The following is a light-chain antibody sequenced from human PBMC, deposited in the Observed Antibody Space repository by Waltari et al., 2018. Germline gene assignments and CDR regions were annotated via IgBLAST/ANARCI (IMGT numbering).Light chain of an antibody. J-gene: IGKJ4*01. V-gene: IGKV1-39*01. CDR2: TAS. CDR1: QSISSF. Sequence: DIQITQTPSSLSTSVGDRITITCRASQSISSFLNWFQQKPGKAPKLLIYTASNLQSGVPSRFSGGASGTDFTLTISSLQPEDSANYYCQQTYSTPFTFGGGTKVEIK. CDR3: QQTYSTPFT.